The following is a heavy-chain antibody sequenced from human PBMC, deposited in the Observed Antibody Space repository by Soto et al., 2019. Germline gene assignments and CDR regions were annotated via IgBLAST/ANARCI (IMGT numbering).Heavy chain of an antibody. CDR1: GYTFITFG. CDR2: ITPYNGKT. CDR3: ARDTSHYFDH. V-gene: IGHV1-18*01. J-gene: IGHJ4*02. D-gene: IGHD2-2*01. Sequence: QVHLVQSGAEVKKPGASVKVSCKASGYTFITFGISWVRQAPGQGLEWMGWITPYNGKTNYAQKVQHRVTMTTDTSTGTAYMELRSLRSDDSAVYYCARDTSHYFDHWGQGTLVTVSS.